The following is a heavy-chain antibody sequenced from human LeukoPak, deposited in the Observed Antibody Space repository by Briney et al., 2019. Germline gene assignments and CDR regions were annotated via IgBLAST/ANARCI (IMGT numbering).Heavy chain of an antibody. D-gene: IGHD3-9*01. J-gene: IGHJ4*02. CDR1: GFTFSSYS. CDR3: ARGRSYDILTILTEFDY. V-gene: IGHV3-21*01. CDR2: ISSSSSYI. Sequence: PGGSLRLSCAASGFTFSSYSMNWVRQAPGKGLEGGSSISSSSSYIYYAASVKGRFTLSRDKAKNSLYLQMNSLRAEDTAVYYCARGRSYDILTILTEFDYWGQGTLVTVSS.